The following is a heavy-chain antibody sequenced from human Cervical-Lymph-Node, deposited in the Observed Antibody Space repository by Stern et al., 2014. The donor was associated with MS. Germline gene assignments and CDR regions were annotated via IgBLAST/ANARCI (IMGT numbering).Heavy chain of an antibody. Sequence: VQLVESGGGVVQPGRSLRLSCATSGFTFGRHSMHWVRQVPGKGLEWVAIISYDGSSQHYADSVKGRFTISRDNSNNTLYLQMNSLRIEDTAKYYCARPAAARYFDYWGQGSQVTVSS. CDR1: GFTFGRHS. V-gene: IGHV3-30-3*01. CDR3: ARPAAARYFDY. J-gene: IGHJ4*02. D-gene: IGHD6-25*01. CDR2: ISYDGSSQ.